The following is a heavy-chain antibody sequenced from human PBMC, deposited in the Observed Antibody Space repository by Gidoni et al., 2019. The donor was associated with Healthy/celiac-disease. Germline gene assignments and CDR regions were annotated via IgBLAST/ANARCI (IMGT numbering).Heavy chain of an antibody. CDR2: INPNSGGT. CDR1: GYTFTGYY. CDR3: ARDRVRRTTVVTTYPAYYFDY. J-gene: IGHJ4*02. D-gene: IGHD4-17*01. Sequence: QVQLVQSGAEVKKPGASVKVSCKASGYTFTGYYMHWVRQAPGQGLEWMGWINPNSGGTNYAQKFQGRVTMTRDTSISTSYMELSRLRSDDTAVYYCARDRVRRTTVVTTYPAYYFDYWGQGTLVTVSS. V-gene: IGHV1-2*02.